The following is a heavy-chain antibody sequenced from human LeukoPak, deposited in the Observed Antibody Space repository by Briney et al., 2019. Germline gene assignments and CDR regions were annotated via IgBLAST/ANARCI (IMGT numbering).Heavy chain of an antibody. CDR3: AGRRGSGWFDP. Sequence: SETLSLTCTVSGRSISSSYYWSWIRQPPGKGLEWIGCIYYSGSTNYNPSLKSRVTISVDTSKNQFSLELSSVTAADTAVYYCAGRRGSGWFDPWGQRTLVTVSS. D-gene: IGHD6-19*01. CDR1: GRSISSSYY. CDR2: IYYSGST. V-gene: IGHV4-59*08. J-gene: IGHJ5*02.